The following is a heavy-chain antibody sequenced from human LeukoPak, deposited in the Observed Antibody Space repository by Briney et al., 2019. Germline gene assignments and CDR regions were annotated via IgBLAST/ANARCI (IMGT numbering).Heavy chain of an antibody. Sequence: GGSLRLSCAASGFTFISYAMHWVRQAPGKGLEYVSGISSTIGGSTYYVNSVKGRFTISRDKFKNTLYLQMNSLRAEDTAVYYCAKDDYCSSTSCYGHYYYYYYMDVWGKGTTVTISS. V-gene: IGHV3-64*01. D-gene: IGHD2-2*01. J-gene: IGHJ6*03. CDR2: ISSTIGGST. CDR1: GFTFISYA. CDR3: AKDDYCSSTSCYGHYYYYYYMDV.